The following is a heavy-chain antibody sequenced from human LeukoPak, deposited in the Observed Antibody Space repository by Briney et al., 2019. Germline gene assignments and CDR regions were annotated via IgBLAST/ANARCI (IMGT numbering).Heavy chain of an antibody. CDR2: INPNSGGT. CDR3: ARGADYGGNQRDAY. D-gene: IGHD4-23*01. V-gene: IGHV1-2*06. CDR1: GYTFAGYY. J-gene: IGHJ4*02. Sequence: ASVKVSCRASGYTFAGYYIHWVRQAPGQGLEWMGRINPNSGGTISAQRFQGSVTMTRDTSTSTAYMELTGLTSDDTAAYYCARGADYGGNQRDAYWGQGTLVTVSS.